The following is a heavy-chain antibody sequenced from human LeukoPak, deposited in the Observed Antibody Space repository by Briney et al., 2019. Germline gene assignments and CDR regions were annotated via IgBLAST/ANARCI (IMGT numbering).Heavy chain of an antibody. CDR1: GFTFSSSG. Sequence: GRSLRLSCAASGFTFSSSGMHWVRQAPGKGLEWVALIWYDGINEYYADSVKGRFSISRDDSKNTLYLQMNSLRAEDTAVYYCVSDKGSSWGEKYYFDYWGQGTLVTVSS. CDR2: IWYDGINE. V-gene: IGHV3-33*01. J-gene: IGHJ4*02. CDR3: VSDKGSSWGEKYYFDY. D-gene: IGHD6-13*01.